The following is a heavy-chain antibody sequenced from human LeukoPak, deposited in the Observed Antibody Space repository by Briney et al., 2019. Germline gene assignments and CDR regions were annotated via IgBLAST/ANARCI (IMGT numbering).Heavy chain of an antibody. CDR3: AELGITMIGGV. J-gene: IGHJ6*04. V-gene: IGHV3-48*04. D-gene: IGHD3-10*02. CDR1: GFTVSSNS. CDR2: ISSSGSTI. Sequence: PGGSLRLSCTVSGFTVSSNSMNWVRQAPGKGLEWVLYISSSGSTIYYADSVKGRFTISRDNAKNSLYLQMNSLRAEDTAVYYCAELGITMIGGVWGKGTTVTISS.